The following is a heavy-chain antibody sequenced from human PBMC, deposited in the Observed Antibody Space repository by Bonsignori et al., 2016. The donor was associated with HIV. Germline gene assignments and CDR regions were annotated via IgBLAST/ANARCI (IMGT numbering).Heavy chain of an antibody. CDR1: GYTFTNYG. V-gene: IGHV1-18*04. J-gene: IGHJ4*02. CDR3: ARAPPSLYTNNWAWFPDF. Sequence: ASVKVSCKASGYTFTNYGVAWVRQAPGQGLEWMGWSSTYIRNTNFGQNLQGRFTMTMDTSTSTAYMELGSLRSDDTAVYYCARAPPSLYTNNWAWFPDFWGQGTLVTVSS. CDR2: SSTYIRNT. D-gene: IGHD1-1*01.